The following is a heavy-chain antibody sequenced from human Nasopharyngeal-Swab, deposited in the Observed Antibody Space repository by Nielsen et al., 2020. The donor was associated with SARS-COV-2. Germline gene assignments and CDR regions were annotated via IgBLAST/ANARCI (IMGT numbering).Heavy chain of an antibody. Sequence: SETLSLTCAVSGGSISSSNWWSLVRQPPGKGLEWIGEIYHSGSTNYNPSLKSRVTISVDKSKNQFSLKLSSVTAADTAVYYCARSPAGRCSGGSCRNFDYWGQGTLVTVSS. CDR2: IYHSGST. D-gene: IGHD2-15*01. CDR1: GGSISSSNW. J-gene: IGHJ4*02. V-gene: IGHV4-4*02. CDR3: ARSPAGRCSGGSCRNFDY.